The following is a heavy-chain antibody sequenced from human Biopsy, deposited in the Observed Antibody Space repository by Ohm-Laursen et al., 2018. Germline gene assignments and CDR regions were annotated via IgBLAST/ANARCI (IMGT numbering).Heavy chain of an antibody. CDR3: AREETYYAFWSASETLYGMDV. J-gene: IGHJ6*02. V-gene: IGHV3-7*01. Sequence: GSLRLSCAASGFTFSSYWMSWVRQARGKGLEWVANIKEDGSEKHYVDSVKGRFTISRDNAKNSLFLQMNSLRAEDTAVYYCAREETYYAFWSASETLYGMDVWGQGTTVTVSS. CDR2: IKEDGSEK. CDR1: GFTFSSYW. D-gene: IGHD3-3*01.